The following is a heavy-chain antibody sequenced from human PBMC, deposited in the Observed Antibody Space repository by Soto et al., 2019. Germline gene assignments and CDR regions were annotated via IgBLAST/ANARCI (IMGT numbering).Heavy chain of an antibody. J-gene: IGHJ6*03. V-gene: IGHV3-49*03. CDR2: IRSETNGGTT. Sequence: GGSLRLSCTVSGFTFGDYAMNWFRQAPGKGLEWVGFIRSETNGGTTEYAASVKGRFTISRDDSKSIAYLQMNSLKTEDTAVYYCTRDRGCSSTSCYAYYYYYYMDVWGKGTTVTVSS. D-gene: IGHD2-2*01. CDR3: TRDRGCSSTSCYAYYYYYYMDV. CDR1: GFTFGDYA.